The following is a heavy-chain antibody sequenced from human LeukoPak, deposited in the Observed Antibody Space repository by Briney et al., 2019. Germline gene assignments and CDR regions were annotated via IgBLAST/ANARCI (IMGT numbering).Heavy chain of an antibody. J-gene: IGHJ4*01. CDR2: ISYDGSNK. Sequence: GRSPRLSCAASGFTFSSYGMHWVRQAPGKGLEWVAVISYDGSNKYYADSVKGRFTISRDNSKNTLYLQMNSLRAEDTAVYYCAKGIYSSGWSYFDYWGHGTLVTVSS. CDR1: GFTFSSYG. V-gene: IGHV3-30*18. CDR3: AKGIYSSGWSYFDY. D-gene: IGHD6-19*01.